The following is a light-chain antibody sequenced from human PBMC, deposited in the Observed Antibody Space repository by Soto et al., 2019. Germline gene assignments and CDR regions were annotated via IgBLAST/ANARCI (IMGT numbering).Light chain of an antibody. CDR3: HQYGNSPFT. V-gene: IGKV3-20*01. CDR2: GTS. J-gene: IGKJ3*01. Sequence: EIVLTQSPGTLSLSPGERATLSCRASQSISSRSLAWYQQKPGQAPRLVIFGTSSRAIGIPDRFSASGSATDFTLTISRLEPEDFAVYYCHQYGNSPFTFGPGTKVDLK. CDR1: QSISSRS.